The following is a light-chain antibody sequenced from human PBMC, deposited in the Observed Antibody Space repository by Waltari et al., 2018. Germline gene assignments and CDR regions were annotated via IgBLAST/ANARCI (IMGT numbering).Light chain of an antibody. Sequence: QSALTQPRSVSGSPGQSVTISCNGTSSDDGGYHYVSWYQHLPGKAPKLIIYDVTKWPSGVPDRFSGSKSGNTASLTISGLLGEDEADYYCCSYGGSSWVFGGGTKLTVL. CDR2: DVT. J-gene: IGLJ3*02. CDR1: SSDDGGYHY. V-gene: IGLV2-11*01. CDR3: CSYGGSSWV.